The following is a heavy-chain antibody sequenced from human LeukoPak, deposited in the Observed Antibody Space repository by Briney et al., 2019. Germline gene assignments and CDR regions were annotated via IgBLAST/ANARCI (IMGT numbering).Heavy chain of an antibody. J-gene: IGHJ4*02. Sequence: ASVKVSCKASGYTFTGYHMHWVRQAPGQGLEWMGWINPNSGGTNYAQKFQGRVTMTRDTSISTAYMELSRLRSDDTAVYYCARDPGSGYDSYFDYWGQGTLVTVSS. CDR2: INPNSGGT. D-gene: IGHD5-12*01. CDR3: ARDPGSGYDSYFDY. CDR1: GYTFTGYH. V-gene: IGHV1-2*02.